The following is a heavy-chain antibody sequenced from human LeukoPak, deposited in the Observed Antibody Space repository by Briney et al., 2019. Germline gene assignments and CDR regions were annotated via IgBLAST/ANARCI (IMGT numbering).Heavy chain of an antibody. CDR2: ISYDGSNK. CDR3: AKGVRGSGSYYFDY. D-gene: IGHD3-10*01. V-gene: IGHV3-30*07. CDR1: GFTFSSYA. J-gene: IGHJ4*02. Sequence: PGGSLRLSCAASGFTFSSYAMHWVRQAPGKGLEWVAVISYDGSNKYYADSVKGRFTISRDNSKNTLYLQMNSLRAEDTAVYYFAKGVRGSGSYYFDYWGQGTLVTVSS.